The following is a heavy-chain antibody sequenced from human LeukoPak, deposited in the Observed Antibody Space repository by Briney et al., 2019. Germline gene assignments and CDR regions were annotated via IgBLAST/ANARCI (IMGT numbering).Heavy chain of an antibody. D-gene: IGHD5-12*01. CDR1: GFTFSNAW. Sequence: GGTLRLSCAASGFTFSNAWMTWVRQAPGKGLEWVSGLADTGMVHYRDSVKGRFSISRDNSKNTFYLQMNSLRAEDTAIYYCARWDGYGDLWGRGTLVTVAS. J-gene: IGHJ2*01. CDR2: LADTGMV. CDR3: ARWDGYGDL. V-gene: IGHV3-53*01.